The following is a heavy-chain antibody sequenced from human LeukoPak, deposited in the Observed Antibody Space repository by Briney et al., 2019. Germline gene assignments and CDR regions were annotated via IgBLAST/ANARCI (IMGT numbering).Heavy chain of an antibody. CDR1: GGSVSGHY. J-gene: IGHJ4*02. V-gene: IGHV4-59*02. Sequence: SDTLSLIYTVSGGSVSGHYWSWIRQPPGKGLEWIGHIHYSGSTNYNAPLKSRVTMSVDTSKNHFSLNLSSVTAADTAVYYCARDIRVVGATLYFDFWGQGTLVTVSS. CDR2: IHYSGST. D-gene: IGHD1-26*01. CDR3: ARDIRVVGATLYFDF.